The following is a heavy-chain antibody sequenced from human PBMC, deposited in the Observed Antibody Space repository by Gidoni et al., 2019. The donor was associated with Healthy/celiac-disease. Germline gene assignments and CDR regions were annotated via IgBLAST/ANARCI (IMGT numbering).Heavy chain of an antibody. CDR1: GFPFSSYG. J-gene: IGHJ6*02. CDR3: ARVSVDNYYYYGMDV. CDR2: IWYDGSNK. Sequence: QVQLVESGGGVVQPGRSLRLSCAASGFPFSSYGMHWVRQAPGKGLEWVAVIWYDGSNKYYADSVKGRFTISRDNSKNTLYLQMNSLRAEDTAVYYCARVSVDNYYYYGMDVWGQGTTVTVSS. V-gene: IGHV3-33*01. D-gene: IGHD3-22*01.